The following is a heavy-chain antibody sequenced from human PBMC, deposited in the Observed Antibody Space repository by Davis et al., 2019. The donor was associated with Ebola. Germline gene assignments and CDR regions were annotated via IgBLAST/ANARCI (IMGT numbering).Heavy chain of an antibody. CDR1: GYTFNDYW. D-gene: IGHD2-21*01. CDR3: ARRRLGYCDGNGCSPRYTYFDP. V-gene: IGHV5-51*01. CDR2: IYPGDSDT. J-gene: IGHJ5*02. Sequence: PGGSLRLSCKASGYTFNDYWIGWVRQMPGKGLEWMGIIYPGDSDTRYSPAFQGQVTISADKSINTAYLQWSSLKASDTAMYYCARRRLGYCDGNGCSPRYTYFDPWGQGTLVTVSS.